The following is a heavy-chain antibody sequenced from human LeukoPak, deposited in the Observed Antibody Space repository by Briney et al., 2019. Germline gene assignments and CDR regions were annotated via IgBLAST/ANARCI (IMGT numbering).Heavy chain of an antibody. D-gene: IGHD2-2*01. CDR2: ISSRSTYT. CDR1: GFTFSDYY. J-gene: IGHJ6*02. V-gene: IGHV3-11*06. CDR3: ARDRYQLLFGYYYYGMDV. Sequence: PGGSLRLSCAASGFTFSDYYMSWIRQAPGKGLEWISYISSRSTYTTYADSVKGRFTISRDNAKNSLYLQMNSLRAEDTAVYYCARDRYQLLFGYYYYGMDVWGQGTTVTVSS.